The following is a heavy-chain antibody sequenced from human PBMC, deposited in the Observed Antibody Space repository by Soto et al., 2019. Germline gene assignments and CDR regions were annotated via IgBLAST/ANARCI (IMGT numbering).Heavy chain of an antibody. V-gene: IGHV4-30-2*01. CDR1: GGPVSSGGYS. CDR2: IYHSGST. CDR3: ARAREDYYDSSGYLNWFDP. Sequence: TLSLTCAVSGGPVSSGGYSWSWIRQPPGKGLEWIGYIYHSGSTYYNPSLKSRVTISVDRSKNQFSLKLSSVTAADTAVYYCARAREDYYDSSGYLNWFDPWGQGTLVTVSS. J-gene: IGHJ5*02. D-gene: IGHD3-22*01.